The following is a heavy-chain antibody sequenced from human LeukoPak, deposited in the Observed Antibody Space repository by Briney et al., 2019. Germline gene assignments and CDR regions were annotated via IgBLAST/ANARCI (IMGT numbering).Heavy chain of an antibody. Sequence: GGALRLSCAAPGFTSSIYWMSWVRQAPGKGREWGANIKQDGSEKYYVDSVKGGVTISRDNAKNSLYLQMNSLRAEDTAVYYCARGAATYCSGSYYDAYMDVWGKGTTVTVSS. D-gene: IGHD3-10*01. CDR1: GFTSSIYW. J-gene: IGHJ6*03. V-gene: IGHV3-7*01. CDR3: ARGAATYCSGSYYDAYMDV. CDR2: IKQDGSEK.